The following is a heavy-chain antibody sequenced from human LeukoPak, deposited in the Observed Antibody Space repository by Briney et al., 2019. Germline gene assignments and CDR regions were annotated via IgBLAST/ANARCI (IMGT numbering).Heavy chain of an antibody. D-gene: IGHD3-10*01. Sequence: GGSLRLSCAASGFTFSSYAMSWVRQAPGKGLEWVSAISGSGGSTYYADSVKGRFTISRDNSKNTLYLQMNSLRTEDTALYYCAKDPDFGDRSGSFDYWGQGTLVTVSS. CDR1: GFTFSSYA. V-gene: IGHV3-23*01. J-gene: IGHJ4*02. CDR3: AKDPDFGDRSGSFDY. CDR2: ISGSGGST.